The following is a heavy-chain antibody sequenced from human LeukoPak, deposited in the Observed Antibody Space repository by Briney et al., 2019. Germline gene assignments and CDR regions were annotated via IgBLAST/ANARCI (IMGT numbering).Heavy chain of an antibody. V-gene: IGHV4-59*01. CDR1: GGSISSYY. Sequence: SETLSLTCTVSGGSISSYYWSWIRQPPGKGLEWIGYIYYSGSTNYNPSLKSRVTISVDTSKNQFSLKLSSVTAADTAVYYCARVRPLVGMVVWGQGTTVTVSS. CDR2: IYYSGST. J-gene: IGHJ6*02. CDR3: ARVRPLVGMVV.